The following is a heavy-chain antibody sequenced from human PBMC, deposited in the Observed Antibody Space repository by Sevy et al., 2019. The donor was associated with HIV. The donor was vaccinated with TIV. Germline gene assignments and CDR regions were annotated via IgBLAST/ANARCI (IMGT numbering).Heavy chain of an antibody. Sequence: ASVKVSCKASGDTFSTYDINWVRQAPGQGLAWMGWMSPKSGSTGFAQKFQGRLTMTRDTSINTAYTELSSLRSEDTAVYYCASGGSGDVWNYGYYYYGMDVWGQGTTVTVSS. J-gene: IGHJ6*02. D-gene: IGHD3-3*01. CDR3: ASGGSGDVWNYGYYYYGMDV. CDR1: GDTFSTYD. V-gene: IGHV1-8*02. CDR2: MSPKSGST.